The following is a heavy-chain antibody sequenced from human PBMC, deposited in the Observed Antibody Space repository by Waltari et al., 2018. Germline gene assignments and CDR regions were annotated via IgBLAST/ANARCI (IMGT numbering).Heavy chain of an antibody. D-gene: IGHD3-3*01. V-gene: IGHV3-53*01. Sequence: GGSLRLSCAASGFSVSSHYMSWVRQAPGKGLEWVSVINAGGNVLYADSVEGRFTISRDNSRNTVYLEMNSLRVEDSAVYYCVREDREYFFHMDVWGSGTTVTVSS. CDR3: VREDREYFFHMDV. CDR1: GFSVSSHY. CDR2: INAGGNV. J-gene: IGHJ6*03.